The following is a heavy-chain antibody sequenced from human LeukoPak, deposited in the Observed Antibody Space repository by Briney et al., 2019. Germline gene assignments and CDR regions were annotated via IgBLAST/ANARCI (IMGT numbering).Heavy chain of an antibody. CDR2: IYHSGST. CDR1: VGSISSGGYS. Sequence: SETLSLTCAVSVGSISSGGYSWSWIRQPPGKGLEWIGYIYHSGSTYYNPSLKSRVTISVDRSKNQFSLKLSSVTAADTAVYYCARGAYYYDSSGYYYWFDPWGQGTLVTVSS. CDR3: ARGAYYYDSSGYYYWFDP. J-gene: IGHJ5*02. V-gene: IGHV4-30-2*01. D-gene: IGHD3-22*01.